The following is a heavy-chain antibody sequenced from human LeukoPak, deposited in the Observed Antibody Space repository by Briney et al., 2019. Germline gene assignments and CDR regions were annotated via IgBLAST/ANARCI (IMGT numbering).Heavy chain of an antibody. J-gene: IGHJ4*02. D-gene: IGHD2-15*01. CDR1: GYTFTSYD. CDR3: ARGYCSGGSCYSQFDY. V-gene: IGHV1-8*01. Sequence: ASVKVSCKASGYTFTSYDINWVRQATGQGLEWMGWMNPNSGNTGYAQKFQGRVTITRDTSASTAYMELSSLRSEDMAVYYCARGYCSGGSCYSQFDYWGQGTLVTVSS. CDR2: MNPNSGNT.